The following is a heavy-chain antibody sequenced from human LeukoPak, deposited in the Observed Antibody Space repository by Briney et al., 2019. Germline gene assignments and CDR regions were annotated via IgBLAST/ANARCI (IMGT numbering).Heavy chain of an antibody. Sequence: PSETLSLTCTVSGASITKSNYYWAWVRQPPGKGLVWIGSIYYSGSTYYNPSLKSRVIISVDTSKNQFSLQLSSVTAADTAIYYCARHDQEGATNWFDPWGQGTLVTVSS. CDR1: GASITKSNYY. J-gene: IGHJ5*02. CDR3: ARHDQEGATNWFDP. V-gene: IGHV4-39*01. CDR2: IYYSGST.